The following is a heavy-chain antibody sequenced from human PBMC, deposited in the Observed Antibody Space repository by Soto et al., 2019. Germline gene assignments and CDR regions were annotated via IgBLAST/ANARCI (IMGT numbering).Heavy chain of an antibody. CDR3: ANVGSCWYGIY. J-gene: IGHJ4*02. D-gene: IGHD6-13*01. CDR1: GFTFSSYG. Sequence: QVQLVESGGGVVQPGRSLRLSCAASGFTFSSYGFHWVRQAPGKGLEWVALISYDGSDKYYADSVKGRFTISRDNFKNTLYLQMNSLSAEDTAVYYCANVGSCWYGIYWGQGTLVTVSS. CDR2: ISYDGSDK. V-gene: IGHV3-30*18.